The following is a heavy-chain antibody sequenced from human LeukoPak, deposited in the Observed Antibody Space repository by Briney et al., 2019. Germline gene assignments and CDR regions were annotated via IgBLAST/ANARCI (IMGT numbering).Heavy chain of an antibody. J-gene: IGHJ3*02. D-gene: IGHD4-23*01. Sequence: PGGSLRHFCTASGFTFSDFWMHWARQAPGKGLVWVSRINSNEGSRGYADSVRGRFTISRDNAKNTLYLQMNSLRAEDTAVYYCARDDGGNPNDAFDIWGQGRMVSVSS. CDR2: INSNEGSR. CDR1: GFTFSDFW. V-gene: IGHV3-74*01. CDR3: ARDDGGNPNDAFDI.